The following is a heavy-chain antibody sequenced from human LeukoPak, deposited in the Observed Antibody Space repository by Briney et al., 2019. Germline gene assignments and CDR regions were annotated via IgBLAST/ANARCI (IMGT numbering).Heavy chain of an antibody. J-gene: IGHJ5*02. CDR2: IIPILGIA. CDR3: VRYSSSWYLGWFDP. D-gene: IGHD6-13*01. V-gene: IGHV1-69*04. CDR1: GGTFSSYA. Sequence: SVKVSCKASGGTFSSYAISWVRQAPGQGLEWMGRIIPILGIANYAQKFQGRVTITADKSTSTAYMELSSLRSEDTAVYYCVRYSSSWYLGWFDPWGQGTLVTVSS.